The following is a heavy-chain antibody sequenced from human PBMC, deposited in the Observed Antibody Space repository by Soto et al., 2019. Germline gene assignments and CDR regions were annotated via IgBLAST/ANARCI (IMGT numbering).Heavy chain of an antibody. CDR3: AREKVGKTFFDN. Sequence: PXETLSLTCSFYVFAISRGYYWSWVRQPPGKGLEWIGSIYPSVSSYHNPSLETRVRLSIDTSKNQFTLNLTSVTAADTALYYCAREKVGKTFFDNWGQGSQGIVS. CDR1: VFAISRGYY. D-gene: IGHD1-26*01. V-gene: IGHV4-38-2*02. CDR2: IYPSVSS. J-gene: IGHJ4*02.